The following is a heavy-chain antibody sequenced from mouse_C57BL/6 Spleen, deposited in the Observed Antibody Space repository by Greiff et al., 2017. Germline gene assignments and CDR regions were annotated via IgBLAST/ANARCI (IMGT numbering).Heavy chain of an antibody. CDR2: IDPSDSYT. CDR3: ARREDYDYDGWFAY. CDR1: GYTFTSYW. V-gene: IGHV1-69*01. J-gene: IGHJ3*01. Sequence: QVQLQQPGAELVMPGASVKLSCKASGYTFTSYWMHWVKQRPGQGLEWIGEIDPSDSYTNYNQKFKGKSTLTVDKSSSTAYMQLSSLTSEDSAVYYCARREDYDYDGWFAYWGQGTLVTVSA. D-gene: IGHD2-4*01.